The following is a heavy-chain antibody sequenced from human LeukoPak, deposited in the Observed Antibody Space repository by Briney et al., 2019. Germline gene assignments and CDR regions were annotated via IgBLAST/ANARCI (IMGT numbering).Heavy chain of an antibody. V-gene: IGHV3-23*01. D-gene: IGHD3-22*01. J-gene: IGHJ4*02. CDR2: ISGSGGST. CDR3: ARGGGHAYYYDSSEIDY. CDR1: GFSFSNYG. Sequence: HPGGSLRLSCAASGFSFSNYGMNWVRQAPGKGLEWVSAISGSGGSTYYADSVKGRFTISRDNAKNSLYLQMNSLGPEDTAVYYCARGGGHAYYYDSSEIDYWGQGTLVTVSS.